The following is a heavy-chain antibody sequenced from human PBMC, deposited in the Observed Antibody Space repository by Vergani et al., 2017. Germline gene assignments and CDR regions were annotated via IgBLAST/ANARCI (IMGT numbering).Heavy chain of an antibody. Sequence: VQLVESGGGVVQPGRSLRLSCAASGFTFSSYAMSWVRQAPGKGLEWVSAISGSGGSTYYADSVKGRFTISRDNSKNTLYLQMNSLRAEDTAVYYCAKDPYCSGGSCHRPIDYWGQGTLVTVSS. CDR1: GFTFSSYA. V-gene: IGHV3-23*04. J-gene: IGHJ4*02. CDR3: AKDPYCSGGSCHRPIDY. CDR2: ISGSGGST. D-gene: IGHD2-15*01.